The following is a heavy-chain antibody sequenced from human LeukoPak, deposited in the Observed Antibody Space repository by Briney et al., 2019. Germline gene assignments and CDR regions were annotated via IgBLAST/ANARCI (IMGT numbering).Heavy chain of an antibody. D-gene: IGHD6-6*01. V-gene: IGHV3-11*03. CDR2: IGGSGADT. Sequence: GGSLRLSCAASGFTFSDCYMSWFRQAPGKGLEWLSYIGGSGADTNYADSVKGRFTTSRDNAKSSLYLQMNSLRAEDTAVCYCAKTLVASPGNTGGPWGQGTLVTVSS. CDR3: AKTLVASPGNTGGP. CDR1: GFTFSDCY. J-gene: IGHJ5*02.